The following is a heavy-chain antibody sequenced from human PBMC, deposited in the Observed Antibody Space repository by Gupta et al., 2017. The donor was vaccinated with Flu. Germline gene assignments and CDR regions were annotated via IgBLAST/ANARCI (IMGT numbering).Heavy chain of an antibody. D-gene: IGHD2-2*01. CDR3: ARQRYCSSTSCYGRQAFDI. CDR2: IIPIFGTA. J-gene: IGHJ3*02. V-gene: IGHV1-69*01. Sequence: QVQLVQSGAEVQKPGSSVKVSCKASGVTFSSYATSWVRQVPGQGLEWMGGIIPIFGTANYAQKFQGRVTITADESTSTAYMELSSLRSEDTAVYYCARQRYCSSTSCYGRQAFDIWGQGTMVTVSS. CDR1: GVTFSSYA.